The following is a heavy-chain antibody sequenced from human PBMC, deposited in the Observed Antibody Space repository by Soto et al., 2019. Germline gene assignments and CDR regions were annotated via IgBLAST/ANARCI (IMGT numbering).Heavy chain of an antibody. CDR1: GGSINSGDYY. J-gene: IGHJ2*01. Sequence: SETLSLTCTVSGGSINSGDYYWSWIRQPPGKGLEWIGYNYYSGSTFYNPSLKSRVTISVDTSKNQFSLKLISVTAADTAVYYCARAPCSGDSYSDFYWYFDLWGRGTLVTVSS. V-gene: IGHV4-30-4*01. D-gene: IGHD2-8*02. CDR3: ARAPCSGDSYSDFYWYFDL. CDR2: NYYSGST.